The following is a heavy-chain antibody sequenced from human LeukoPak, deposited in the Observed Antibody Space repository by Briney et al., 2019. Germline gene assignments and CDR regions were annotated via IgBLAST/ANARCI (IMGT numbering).Heavy chain of an antibody. Sequence: GGSLRLSCGASGFIVSSYEMNWVREAPGQGLEGVSLIYSGGNRIYADYVKGRFTISIDNTKNTLYLQMNGLRAEDTAVYYCARESTAAISRVVFDLWGQGTMVSVSS. D-gene: IGHD2-21*02. CDR2: IYSGGNR. CDR3: ARESTAAISRVVFDL. CDR1: GFIVSSYE. J-gene: IGHJ3*01. V-gene: IGHV3-66*02.